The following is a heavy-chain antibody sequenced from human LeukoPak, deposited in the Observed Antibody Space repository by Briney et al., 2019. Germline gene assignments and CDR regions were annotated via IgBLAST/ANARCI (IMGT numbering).Heavy chain of an antibody. D-gene: IGHD2-2*01. CDR1: GYTFTSYD. Sequence: ASVKDSCEASGYTFTSYDINWVRQATGQGLEWMGWMNPNSGNTGYAQKFQGRVTITRNTSISTAYMELSSLRSEDTAVYYCARGQIGYCSSTSCYATYYYYYMDVWGKGTTVTVSS. CDR3: ARGQIGYCSSTSCYATYYYYYMDV. J-gene: IGHJ6*03. V-gene: IGHV1-8*03. CDR2: MNPNSGNT.